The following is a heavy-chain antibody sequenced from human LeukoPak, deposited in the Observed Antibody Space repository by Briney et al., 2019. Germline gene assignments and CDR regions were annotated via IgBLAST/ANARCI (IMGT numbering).Heavy chain of an antibody. CDR3: ARAHIVVVVAAIDAFDI. D-gene: IGHD2-15*01. Sequence: PGGSLRPSCAASGFTFSSYAMSWVRQAPGKGLEWVSAISGSGGSTYYADSVKGRFTISRDNSKNTLYLQMNSLRAEDTAVYYCARAHIVVVVAAIDAFDIWGQGTMVTVSS. CDR1: GFTFSSYA. CDR2: ISGSGGST. V-gene: IGHV3-23*01. J-gene: IGHJ3*02.